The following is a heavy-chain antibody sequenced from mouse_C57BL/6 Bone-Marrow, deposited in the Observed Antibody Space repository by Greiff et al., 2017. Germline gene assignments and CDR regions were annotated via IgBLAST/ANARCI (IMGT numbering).Heavy chain of an antibody. Sequence: VKLQQPGAELVKPGASVKLSCKASGYTFTSYWMHWVKQRPGQGLEWIGMIHPNSGSTNYNEKFKSKATLTVDKSSSTAYMQLSSLTSEDSAVYYCARYPSVITTVVAPYWGQGTLVTVSA. CDR3: ARYPSVITTVVAPY. J-gene: IGHJ3*01. D-gene: IGHD1-1*01. CDR2: IHPNSGST. V-gene: IGHV1-64*01. CDR1: GYTFTSYW.